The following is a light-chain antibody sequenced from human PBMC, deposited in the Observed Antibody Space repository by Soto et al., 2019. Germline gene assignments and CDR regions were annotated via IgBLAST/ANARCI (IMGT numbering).Light chain of an antibody. CDR2: GSS. J-gene: IGKJ2*01. Sequence: EIVLTRSPGTLSLSPGERATLFCRTSQSVDSNFLAWYQQKPGQAPRLLVYGSSARAAGVPDRFLGSGSGTDFTLTITRLEPEDFAVYFCQHYGRSPLLYTFGQGTKLGVK. CDR1: QSVDSNF. V-gene: IGKV3-20*01. CDR3: QHYGRSPLLYT.